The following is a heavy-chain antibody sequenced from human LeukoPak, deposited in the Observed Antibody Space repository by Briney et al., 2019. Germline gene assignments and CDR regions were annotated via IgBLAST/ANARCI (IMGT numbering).Heavy chain of an antibody. V-gene: IGHV4-34*01. Sequence: PSETLSLTCAVYGGSFSGYYWSWIRQPPGKGLEWIGEINHSGSTNYNPSLKSRVTISVDTSKNQFSLKLSSVTAADTAVYYCARGIRLSGWFDPWGQGTLVTVSS. CDR2: INHSGST. D-gene: IGHD4/OR15-4a*01. CDR3: ARGIRLSGWFDP. J-gene: IGHJ5*02. CDR1: GGSFSGYY.